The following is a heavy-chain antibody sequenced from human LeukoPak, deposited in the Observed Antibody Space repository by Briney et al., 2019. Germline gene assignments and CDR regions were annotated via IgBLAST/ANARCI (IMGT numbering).Heavy chain of an antibody. CDR2: ISYDGSNK. Sequence: GGSLRLSCAASGFTFSSYGMHWVRQAPGKGLEWVAVISYDGSNKYYADSVKGRFTISRDNSKNTLYLQMNSLRAEDTAVYYCAKDGRSYCGGDCYEDYWGQGTLVTVSS. CDR3: AKDGRSYCGGDCYEDY. J-gene: IGHJ4*02. V-gene: IGHV3-30*18. CDR1: GFTFSSYG. D-gene: IGHD2-21*02.